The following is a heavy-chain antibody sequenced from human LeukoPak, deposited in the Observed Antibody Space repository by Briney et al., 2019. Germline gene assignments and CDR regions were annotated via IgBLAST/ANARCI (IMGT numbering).Heavy chain of an antibody. J-gene: IGHJ3*02. CDR1: GGSVNNYY. D-gene: IGHD6-13*01. CDR2: VSFSGST. CDR3: AVWAAAGTGAFDI. Sequence: SKTLSLTCIVSGGSVNNYYWSWIRLPPGKGLEWIGEVSFSGSTNYNPSLTSRVTISADTSKNQFSLKLSSVTAADTAVYYCAVWAAAGTGAFDIWGQGTMVTVSS. V-gene: IGHV4-59*02.